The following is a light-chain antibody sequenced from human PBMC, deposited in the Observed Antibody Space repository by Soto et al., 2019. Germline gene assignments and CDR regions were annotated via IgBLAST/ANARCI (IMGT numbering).Light chain of an antibody. Sequence: DIVMTQSPDSLAVSLGERATVNCKSSQSVLFSTNNKNFLAWYQQKPGQPPKLLLYWASTRESGVPERFSGSGSWTDFTLTINSQQAEDVALYYCQQYYSPPYTFGQWTKVEIK. CDR3: QQYYSPPYT. CDR1: QSVLFSTNNKNF. CDR2: WAS. V-gene: IGKV4-1*01. J-gene: IGKJ2*01.